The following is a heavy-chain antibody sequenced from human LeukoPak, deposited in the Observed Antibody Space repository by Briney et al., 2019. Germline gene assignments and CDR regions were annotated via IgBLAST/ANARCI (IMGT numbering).Heavy chain of an antibody. Sequence: GGSLRLSCAASGFTVSAKYMNWVRQAPGKGLEWVSVIYSGGSTYYADSVKGRFTISRDNSKNTLYLQMNSLRADDTAVYYCARDPDSSSGKYFDYWGQGTLVTVSP. V-gene: IGHV3-53*01. J-gene: IGHJ4*02. CDR2: IYSGGST. D-gene: IGHD6-13*01. CDR3: ARDPDSSSGKYFDY. CDR1: GFTVSAKY.